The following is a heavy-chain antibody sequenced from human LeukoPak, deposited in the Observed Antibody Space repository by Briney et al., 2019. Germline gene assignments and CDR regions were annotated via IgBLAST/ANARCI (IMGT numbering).Heavy chain of an antibody. CDR1: DVSFSAYY. Sequence: SETLSLTCAVYDVSFSAYYWSWLRQPPGKGLEWIGEINHSGNTNYNPSLKSRVTISGDTSKNQFSLKLPSATAADKAVYYCPRGRTYYYDPSDYVPYYFDYWGQGTLATVSS. J-gene: IGHJ4*02. V-gene: IGHV4-34*01. CDR2: INHSGNT. CDR3: PRGRTYYYDPSDYVPYYFDY. D-gene: IGHD3-22*01.